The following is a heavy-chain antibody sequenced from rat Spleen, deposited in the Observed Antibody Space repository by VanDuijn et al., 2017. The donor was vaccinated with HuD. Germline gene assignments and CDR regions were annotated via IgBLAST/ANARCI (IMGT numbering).Heavy chain of an antibody. V-gene: IGHV5-31*01. CDR2: ITNASGRT. CDR1: GFTFKNYW. D-gene: IGHD1-1*01. CDR3: ARLARYYSGSFDY. Sequence: EVQLVESGGGLVQPGGSLRLSCVASGFTFKNYWMTWIRQAPGKGLEWVASITNASGRTYYPDSVKGRFTISRDNAKSTLYLQMDSLRSEDTATYYCARLARYYSGSFDYWGQGVMVTVSS. J-gene: IGHJ2*01.